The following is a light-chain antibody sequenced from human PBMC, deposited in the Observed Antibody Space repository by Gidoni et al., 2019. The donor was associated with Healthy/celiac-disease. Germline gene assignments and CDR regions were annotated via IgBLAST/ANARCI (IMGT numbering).Light chain of an antibody. CDR3: QQSYSAPGT. J-gene: IGKJ1*01. CDR2: AAS. Sequence: DIQMTQSPSSRSASVGDRVTITCRASQSISSYLNWYQQKPGKAPKLLIYAASSLQSGVPSRFSGSGSGTDFTLTISSLRPEDFATYYCQQSYSAPGTFXQXTKVEIK. V-gene: IGKV1-39*01. CDR1: QSISSY.